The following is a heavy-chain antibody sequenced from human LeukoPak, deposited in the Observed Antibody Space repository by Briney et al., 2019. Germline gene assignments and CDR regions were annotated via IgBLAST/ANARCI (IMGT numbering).Heavy chain of an antibody. D-gene: IGHD1-7*01. Sequence: GGSLRLSCAASGFTFSSYAMSWVRQAPGKGLEWVSAISGSGGSTYYADSVKGRFTLSRDNSKNALYLQINSLRAEDTAIYYCVKEGGTTGTTLAFFDLWGRGTLVTVSS. J-gene: IGHJ2*01. CDR3: VKEGGTTGTTLAFFDL. V-gene: IGHV3-23*01. CDR1: GFTFSSYA. CDR2: ISGSGGST.